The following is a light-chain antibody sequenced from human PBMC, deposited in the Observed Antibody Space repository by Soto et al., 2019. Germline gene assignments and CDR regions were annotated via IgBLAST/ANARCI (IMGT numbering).Light chain of an antibody. CDR1: RSNIGTNP. Sequence: QSVLTQPPSASGTPGQSVSISCSGSRSNIGTNPVNWYQQLPVTATKLLFYTNTQRPSGVTDRFSASKSGTSASLAISGLQSEDEADYYCAAWDDSLNSVIFGGGTKLTVL. J-gene: IGLJ2*01. V-gene: IGLV1-44*01. CDR3: AAWDDSLNSVI. CDR2: TNT.